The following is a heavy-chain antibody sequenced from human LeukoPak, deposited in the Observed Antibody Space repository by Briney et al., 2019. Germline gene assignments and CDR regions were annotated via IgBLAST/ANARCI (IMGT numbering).Heavy chain of an antibody. V-gene: IGHV6-1*01. CDR3: ARDYGSGSYSLYYFDY. D-gene: IGHD3-10*01. J-gene: IGHJ4*02. CDR1: GDSVSSNSAA. Sequence: SQTLSLTCAISGDSVSSNSAAWNWIRQSPSRGLEWLGRTYYRSKWYNDYAVSVKSRITINPDTSKNQFSLQLNSVTPEATAVYYCARDYGSGSYSLYYFDYWGQGTLVTVSS. CDR2: TYYRSKWYN.